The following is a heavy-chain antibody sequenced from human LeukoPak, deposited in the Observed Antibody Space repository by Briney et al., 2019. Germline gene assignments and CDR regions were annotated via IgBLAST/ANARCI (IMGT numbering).Heavy chain of an antibody. J-gene: IGHJ3*02. CDR3: ATRYDFWSDLTEDAFDI. V-gene: IGHV1-2*02. CDR2: INPNSGGT. D-gene: IGHD3-3*01. CDR1: GYTFTGYY. Sequence: ASVKVSCKASGYTFTGYYMHWVRQAPGQGLEWMGWINPNSGGTNYAQKFQGRVTMTRDTSISTAYMELSRLRSDDTAVYYCATRYDFWSDLTEDAFDIWGQGTMVIVSS.